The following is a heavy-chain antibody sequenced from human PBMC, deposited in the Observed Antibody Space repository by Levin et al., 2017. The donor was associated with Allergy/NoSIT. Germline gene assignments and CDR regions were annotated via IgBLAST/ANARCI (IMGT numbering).Heavy chain of an antibody. V-gene: IGHV3-9*01. CDR3: AKTGGAAAYCGGDCSLYFDY. J-gene: IGHJ4*02. D-gene: IGHD2-21*02. Sequence: AGGSLRLSCAASGFTFDDYAMHWVRQAPGKGLEWVSGISWNSGSIGYADSVKGRFTISRDNAKNSLYLQMNSLRAEDTALYYCAKTGGAAAYCGGDCSLYFDYWGQGTLVTVSS. CDR2: ISWNSGSI. CDR1: GFTFDDYA.